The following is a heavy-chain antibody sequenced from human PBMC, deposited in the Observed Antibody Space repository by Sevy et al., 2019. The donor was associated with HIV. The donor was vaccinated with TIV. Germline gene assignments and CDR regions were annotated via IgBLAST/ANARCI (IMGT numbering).Heavy chain of an antibody. CDR3: ARDRGSSSWYSGASYYSYYGMDV. Sequence: GGSLRLSCAASGFTFSSYAMHWVRQAPGKGLEWVAVISYDGSNKYYADSVKGRFTISRDNSKNTLYLQMNSLRAEDTVVYYCARDRGSSSWYSGASYYSYYGMDVWGQGTPVTVSS. J-gene: IGHJ6*02. CDR1: GFTFSSYA. CDR2: ISYDGSNK. V-gene: IGHV3-30-3*01. D-gene: IGHD6-13*01.